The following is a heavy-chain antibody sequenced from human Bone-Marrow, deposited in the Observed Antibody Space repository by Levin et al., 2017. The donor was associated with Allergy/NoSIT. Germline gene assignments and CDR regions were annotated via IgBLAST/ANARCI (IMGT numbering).Heavy chain of an antibody. CDR2: IYHSGST. Sequence: SETLSLTCVVSGASITSSHWWSWVRQPPGKGLEWLGEIYHSGSTNYRLSLESRLTMSVDKSKNQFSLNLNSVTAADTAVYYCARAPLSDPGVWVDSWGQGALVIVSS. D-gene: IGHD3-16*01. V-gene: IGHV4-4*02. CDR1: GASITSSHW. CDR3: ARAPLSDPGVWVDS. J-gene: IGHJ4*02.